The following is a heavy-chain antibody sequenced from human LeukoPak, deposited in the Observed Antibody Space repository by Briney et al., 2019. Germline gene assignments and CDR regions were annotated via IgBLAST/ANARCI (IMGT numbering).Heavy chain of an antibody. J-gene: IGHJ4*02. Sequence: GGSLRLSCPASGFTFSSYSMTWVRQAPGKGLEWVSSISSSSSYIYYADSVKGRFTISRDNAKNSLYLQMNSLRAEDSAVYYCAKDTAQGYTYGTIEQDYWGQGTRVTVSS. D-gene: IGHD5-18*01. CDR3: AKDTAQGYTYGTIEQDY. V-gene: IGHV3-21*04. CDR1: GFTFSSYS. CDR2: ISSSSSYI.